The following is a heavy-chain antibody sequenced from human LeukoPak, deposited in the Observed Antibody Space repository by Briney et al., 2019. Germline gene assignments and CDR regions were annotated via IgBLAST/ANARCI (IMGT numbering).Heavy chain of an antibody. CDR3: AKDRRYYYDSSEGFGLDY. J-gene: IGHJ4*02. V-gene: IGHV3-30*18. CDR2: ISYDGSIK. D-gene: IGHD3-22*01. CDR1: GFTFSSYG. Sequence: GGSLRLSCAASGFTFSSYGMHWVRQAPGKGLEWVAVISYDGSIKDYADSVKGRFTISRDNSKNTLHLQMNSLRAEDTAVYYCAKDRRYYYDSSEGFGLDYWGQGTLVTVSS.